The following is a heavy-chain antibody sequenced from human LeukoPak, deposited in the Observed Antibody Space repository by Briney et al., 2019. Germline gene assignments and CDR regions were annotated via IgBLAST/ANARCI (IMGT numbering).Heavy chain of an antibody. J-gene: IGHJ3*02. D-gene: IGHD3-3*01. V-gene: IGHV1-69*13. CDR3: ASPLRFLEWLDDAFDI. CDR1: GGTFSSYA. Sequence: SVKVSCKASGGTFSSYAISWVRQAPGKGLEWMGGIIPIFGTANYAQKFQGRVTITADESTSTAYMELSSLRSEDTAVYYCASPLRFLEWLDDAFDIWGQGTMVTVSS. CDR2: IIPIFGTA.